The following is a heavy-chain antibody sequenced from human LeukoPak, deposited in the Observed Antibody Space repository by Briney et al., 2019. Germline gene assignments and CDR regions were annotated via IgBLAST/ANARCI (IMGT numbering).Heavy chain of an antibody. V-gene: IGHV3-23*01. Sequence: LSLTCTVSGGSISSGGYYWSWIRQAPGKGLEWVSAISGSGGSTYYADSVKGRFTISRDNSKNTLYLQMNSLRAEDTAVYYCAKDRVFLEPNAFDIWGQGTMVTVSS. CDR1: GGSISSGGYY. CDR2: ISGSGGST. D-gene: IGHD1-1*01. CDR3: AKDRVFLEPNAFDI. J-gene: IGHJ3*02.